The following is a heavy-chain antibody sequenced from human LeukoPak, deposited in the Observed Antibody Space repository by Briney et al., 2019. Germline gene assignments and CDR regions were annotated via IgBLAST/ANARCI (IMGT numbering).Heavy chain of an antibody. V-gene: IGHV3-43*02. CDR2: ISANGGGT. CDR1: GFTFGDYA. D-gene: IGHD3/OR15-3a*01. Sequence: GGSLRLSCAVSGFTFGDYAIHWVRQVPGKGLEWVSLISANGGGTYYPDSVKGRFTISRDNSKNSLYLQMNSLRTEDTALYYCAKDRGCRTGNCRVNWFDPWGQGTLVTVSS. CDR3: AKDRGCRTGNCRVNWFDP. J-gene: IGHJ5*02.